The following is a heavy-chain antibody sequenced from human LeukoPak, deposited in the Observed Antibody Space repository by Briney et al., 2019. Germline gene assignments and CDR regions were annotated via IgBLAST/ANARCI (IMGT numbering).Heavy chain of an antibody. CDR2: ISSSSSYI. CDR1: GFTLSSYN. D-gene: IGHD5-12*01. CDR3: AREAQYSGYFDY. J-gene: IGHJ4*02. V-gene: IGHV3-21*01. Sequence: GGSLRLSCVASGFTLSSYNMKWVRQAPGKGLEWVSSISSSSSYIYYADSVKGRFTISRDNAKNSLYLQMNSLRAEDTAVYYCAREAQYSGYFDYWGQGTLVTVSS.